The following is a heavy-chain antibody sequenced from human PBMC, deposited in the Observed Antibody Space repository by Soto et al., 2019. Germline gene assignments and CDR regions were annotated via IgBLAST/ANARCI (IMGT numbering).Heavy chain of an antibody. CDR3: TTSEKPYGSGSYYKSTLYYYYYMDV. Sequence: GGSLRLSCAASGFTFSNAWMSWVRQAPGKGLEWVGRIKSKTDGGTTDYAAPVKGRFTNSRDDSKNTLYLQMNSLKTEDTAVYYCTTSEKPYGSGSYYKSTLYYYYYMDVWGKGTTVTVSS. D-gene: IGHD3-10*01. V-gene: IGHV3-15*01. CDR2: IKSKTDGGTT. CDR1: GFTFSNAW. J-gene: IGHJ6*03.